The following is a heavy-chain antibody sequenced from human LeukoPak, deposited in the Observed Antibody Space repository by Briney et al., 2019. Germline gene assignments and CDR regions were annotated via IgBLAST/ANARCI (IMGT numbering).Heavy chain of an antibody. CDR2: IYPSGST. V-gene: IGHV4-59*12. CDR1: GDSISRYY. D-gene: IGHD3-22*01. Sequence: SETLSLTCTVSGDSISRYYWSWIRQPPGKGLEWIGYIYPSGSTSYNPSVKSRVTMSIDTSKNQFSLKLSSVTAADTAVYYCARALYDSSGYYVDYWGQGTLVTVSS. CDR3: ARALYDSSGYYVDY. J-gene: IGHJ4*02.